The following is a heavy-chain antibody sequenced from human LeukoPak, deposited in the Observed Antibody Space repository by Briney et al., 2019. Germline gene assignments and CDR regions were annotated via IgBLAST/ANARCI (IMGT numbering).Heavy chain of an antibody. CDR3: ASGSGSYRTPYYYMDV. CDR1: GFTVSSHY. D-gene: IGHD3-10*01. J-gene: IGHJ6*03. V-gene: IGHV3-53*01. CDR2: SYSGGRT. Sequence: GGSLRLSCAASGFTVSSHYMSWVRQAPGKGLEWVSGSYSGGRTYYADSVKGRFTISRDNSKNTLYLQMNNLSAEDTAVYYCASGSGSYRTPYYYMDVWGKGTTVTVSS.